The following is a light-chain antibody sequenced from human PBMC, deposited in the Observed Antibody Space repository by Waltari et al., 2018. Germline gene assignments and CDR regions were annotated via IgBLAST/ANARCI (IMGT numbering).Light chain of an antibody. Sequence: QSALTQPVSVSGSPGQSVTIPCPGTSNNVRHYHLLSWFQHHPDQAPKLLIFYVSKRPSGVSNRFSGSKSGNTASLTISGLQTEDEADYYCCSYSTGGSWMFGGGTKLTVL. CDR1: SNNVRHYHL. CDR2: YVS. J-gene: IGLJ3*02. V-gene: IGLV2-23*02. CDR3: CSYSTGGSWM.